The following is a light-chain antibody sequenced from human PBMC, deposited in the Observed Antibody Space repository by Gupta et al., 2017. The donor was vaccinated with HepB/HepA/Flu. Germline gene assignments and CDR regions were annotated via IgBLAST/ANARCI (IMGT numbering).Light chain of an antibody. Sequence: DLQMTQSPSTLSVYVGDTVTITCRASQNVDNWVGWYQQKPGKGPKLLIHRASKLQSGVPSRFSGSGSGTEFIFTISRLQPDDFATYYCQQDKDLHTFGGGTKVEI. CDR2: RAS. J-gene: IGKJ4*01. CDR3: QQDKDLHT. V-gene: IGKV1-5*03. CDR1: QNVDNW.